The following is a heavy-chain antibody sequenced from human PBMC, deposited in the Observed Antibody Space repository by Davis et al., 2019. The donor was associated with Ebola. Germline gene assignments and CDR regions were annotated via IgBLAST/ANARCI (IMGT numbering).Heavy chain of an antibody. CDR1: GYTFTSYY. Sequence: ASVKVSCKASGYTFTSYYMHWVRQAPGQGLEWMGIINPSGGSTSYAQKFQGRVTMTRDTSTSTVYMELSSLRSEDTAVYYCARDLRSVAGLVGWFDPWGQGTLVTVSS. D-gene: IGHD2-15*01. CDR3: ARDLRSVAGLVGWFDP. CDR2: INPSGGST. V-gene: IGHV1-46*01. J-gene: IGHJ5*02.